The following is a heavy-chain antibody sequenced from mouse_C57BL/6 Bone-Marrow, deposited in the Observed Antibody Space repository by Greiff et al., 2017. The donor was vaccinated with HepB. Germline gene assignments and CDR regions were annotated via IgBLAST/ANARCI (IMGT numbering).Heavy chain of an antibody. CDR1: GYTFTDYE. J-gene: IGHJ2*01. D-gene: IGHD2-3*01. CDR3: GAMVKPFDY. V-gene: IGHV1-15*01. CDR2: IYPETGGT. Sequence: QVQLQQSGAELVRPGASVTLSCKASGYTFTDYEMHWVKQTPVHGLEWIGAIYPETGGTAYNQKFKGKAILTADKSSSTAYMELRSLTSEDSAVYYCGAMVKPFDYWGQGTTLTVSS.